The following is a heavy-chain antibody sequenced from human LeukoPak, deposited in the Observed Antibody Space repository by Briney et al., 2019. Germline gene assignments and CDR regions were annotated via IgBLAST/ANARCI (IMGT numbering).Heavy chain of an antibody. J-gene: IGHJ5*02. Sequence: SETLSLTCTVSGGSISSYYWSWIRQPLGKGLEWIGYIYSSGSTNYNPSLRSRVTISLDTSKNHFSLKVSSVTAADTAVYYCVRDLGGGSFAPAPWFDPWGQGTLVTVSS. V-gene: IGHV4-59*01. CDR1: GGSISSYY. D-gene: IGHD2-15*01. CDR2: IYSSGST. CDR3: VRDLGGGSFAPAPWFDP.